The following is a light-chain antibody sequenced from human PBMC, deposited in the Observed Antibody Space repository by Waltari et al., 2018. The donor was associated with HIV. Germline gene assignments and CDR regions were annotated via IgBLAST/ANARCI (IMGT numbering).Light chain of an antibody. J-gene: IGKJ3*01. CDR1: LSVRSNY. V-gene: IGKV3-20*01. CDR3: QQYTNSAFT. Sequence: DIVLTQSPGTLSLSQGQGATLPCRPSLSVRSNYLAWYQQKPGQAPRLLIYGASTRATGIPDRFSGSGSVTDFTLTISRLEPEDFAVYYCQQYTNSAFTFGPGTKVDIK. CDR2: GAS.